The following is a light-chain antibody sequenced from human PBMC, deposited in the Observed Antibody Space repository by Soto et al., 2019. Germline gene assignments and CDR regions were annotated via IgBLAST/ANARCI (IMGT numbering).Light chain of an antibody. CDR3: QQYGSSPIP. CDR1: QTVSSS. CDR2: GAS. J-gene: IGKJ5*01. V-gene: IGKV3-20*01. Sequence: IVLTQSPGSLSLSLCERATLSCRSSQTVSSSLAWYQQRTGQAPKLLISGASTRATGVPERFSGSGSETDFPPPISSLKPEDFALYYCQQYGSSPIPFGQGTRLEF.